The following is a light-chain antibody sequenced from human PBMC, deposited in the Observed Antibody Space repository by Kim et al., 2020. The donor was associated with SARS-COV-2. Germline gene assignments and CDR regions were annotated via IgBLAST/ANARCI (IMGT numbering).Light chain of an antibody. CDR3: QVWDSRAVV. CDR1: NIENKN. CDR2: RDK. J-gene: IGLJ2*01. V-gene: IGLV3-9*01. Sequence: SVPLGQTATIPCGGNNIENKNVHWYHQRPGQAPVLVMYRDKKRPSGIPERLSGSNSGNTATLTISRVEAGDEGDYYCQVWDSRAVVFGGGTKLAVL.